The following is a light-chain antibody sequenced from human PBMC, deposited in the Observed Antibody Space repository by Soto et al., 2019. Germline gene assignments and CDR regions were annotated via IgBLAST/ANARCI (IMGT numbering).Light chain of an antibody. CDR2: DVS. CDR3: SSYTSSSTLLYV. V-gene: IGLV2-14*01. CDR1: ISDVGGYNY. J-gene: IGLJ1*01. Sequence: QSALTQPASVSWSPGQSITISCTGTISDVGGYNYVSWYQQHPGKAPKLMIYDVSNRPSGVSNRFSGSKSGNTASLTISGLQAEDEADYYCSSYTSSSTLLYVFGTGTKLTVL.